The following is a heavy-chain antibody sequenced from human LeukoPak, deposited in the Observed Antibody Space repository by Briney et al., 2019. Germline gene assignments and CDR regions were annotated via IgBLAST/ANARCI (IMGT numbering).Heavy chain of an antibody. Sequence: SETLSLTCTVSGGSISGSSYYWGWIRQPPGKGLEWIGSIYYSGSTYYNPSLKSRVTISVDTSKNQFSLKLSSVTAADTAVYYCASTATVTADYCYYYGMDVWGQGTTVTVSS. J-gene: IGHJ6*02. CDR2: IYYSGST. CDR3: ASTATVTADYCYYYGMDV. D-gene: IGHD4-11*01. CDR1: GGSISGSSYY. V-gene: IGHV4-39*07.